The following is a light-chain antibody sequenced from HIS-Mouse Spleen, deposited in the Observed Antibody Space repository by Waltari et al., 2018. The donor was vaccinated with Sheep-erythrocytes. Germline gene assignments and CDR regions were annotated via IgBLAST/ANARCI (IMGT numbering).Light chain of an antibody. CDR1: SRTVGGYNY. J-gene: IGLJ2*01. CDR2: DVS. V-gene: IGLV2-11*01. CDR3: CSYAGSYTVV. Sequence: QYALTQPRSVSGAPGPSVTISCSGTSRTVGGYNYVPWYQQHPGQAPKIMIYDVSKRPSGVPDRFSGSKSGNTASLTISGLQADDEADYYCCSYAGSYTVVFGGGTKLTVL.